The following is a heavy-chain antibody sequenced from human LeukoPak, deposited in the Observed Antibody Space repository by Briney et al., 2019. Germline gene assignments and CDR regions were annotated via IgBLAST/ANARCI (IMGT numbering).Heavy chain of an antibody. Sequence: ASVKVSCKASGYTFTRFGMSWARQAPGQGLEWMGWISGYNGDTNYAQKLQGRVTMTTDTSTSTAYMELRSLRSDDTAVYYCARGLEYYFDYWGQGTLVIVSS. J-gene: IGHJ4*02. CDR1: GYTFTRFG. CDR2: ISGYNGDT. V-gene: IGHV1-18*01. CDR3: ARGLEYYFDY.